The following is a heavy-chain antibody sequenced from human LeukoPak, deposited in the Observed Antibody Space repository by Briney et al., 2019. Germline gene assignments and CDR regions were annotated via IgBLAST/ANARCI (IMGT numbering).Heavy chain of an antibody. V-gene: IGHV3-53*04. D-gene: IGHD2-15*01. J-gene: IGHJ6*04. Sequence: GGALRLPCSAPGVTLRSNYMSWGRPAPGEGVGWGSGIYSGGSTYYADSVKGRFTISRHNSKNTLYLQMDSLRAEDTAVYYCHRAHSSGHYYYGMDVWGKGTTVTVSS. CDR1: GVTLRSNY. CDR3: HRAHSSGHYYYGMDV. CDR2: IYSGGST.